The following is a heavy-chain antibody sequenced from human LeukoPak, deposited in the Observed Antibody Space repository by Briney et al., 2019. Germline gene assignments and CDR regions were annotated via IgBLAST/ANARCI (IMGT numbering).Heavy chain of an antibody. V-gene: IGHV3-30*02. CDR1: GFSFTNSW. CDR2: IQYDGSNE. Sequence: GGSLRLSCAASGFSFTNSWMTWVRQAPGKGLEWVAYIQYDGSNEQYADSVKGRFSISRDSSKNILYLQMNSLRAEDTAVYYCAKDRCSNGIGCYYYYMDVWGKGTTVTISS. D-gene: IGHD2-8*01. CDR3: AKDRCSNGIGCYYYYMDV. J-gene: IGHJ6*03.